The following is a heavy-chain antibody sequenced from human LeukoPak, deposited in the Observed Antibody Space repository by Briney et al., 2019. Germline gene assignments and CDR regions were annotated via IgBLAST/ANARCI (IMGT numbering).Heavy chain of an antibody. CDR2: ISPFNGNT. D-gene: IGHD3-10*01. CDR3: ARPLSFGVSPLGI. CDR1: GYTFTNFG. J-gene: IGHJ4*02. V-gene: IGHV1-18*01. Sequence: ASVKVSCKTSGYTFTNFGINLVRQAPGQGLEWMGWISPFNGNTDYAQNFQGRVTMTTDTSPSTAYMELRSLRSGDTAVYYGARPLSFGVSPLGIWGQGTPVIVSS.